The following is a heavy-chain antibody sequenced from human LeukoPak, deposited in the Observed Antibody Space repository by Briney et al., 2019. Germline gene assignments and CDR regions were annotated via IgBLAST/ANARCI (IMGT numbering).Heavy chain of an antibody. CDR1: GGSISSSNW. J-gene: IGHJ5*02. Sequence: SETLSLTCAVSGGSISSSNWWNWVRQPPGKGLEWIGEIYHSGSTNYNPSLKSRVTISVDTSKNQFSLKLSSVTAADTAVYYCARSRGVRGVILNWFDPWGQGTLVTVSS. D-gene: IGHD3-10*01. CDR3: ARSRGVRGVILNWFDP. V-gene: IGHV4-4*02. CDR2: IYHSGST.